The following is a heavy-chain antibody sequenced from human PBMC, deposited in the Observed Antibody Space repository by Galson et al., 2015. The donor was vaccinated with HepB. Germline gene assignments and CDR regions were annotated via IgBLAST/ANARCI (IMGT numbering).Heavy chain of an antibody. J-gene: IGHJ3*02. CDR3: ARSLGYCSGDSCYNAFDI. Sequence: PALVKPTQTLTPTCTVSGLPLRNARVGVSWIRQPPGKALEWLVHIFSNDEKSYSTSLKSRITISKDTSKSQVVLTMSNMDPVDTATYYCARSLGYCSGDSCYNAFDIWGQGTMVTVSS. CDR2: IFSNDEK. V-gene: IGHV2-26*01. CDR1: GLPLRNARVG. D-gene: IGHD2-15*01.